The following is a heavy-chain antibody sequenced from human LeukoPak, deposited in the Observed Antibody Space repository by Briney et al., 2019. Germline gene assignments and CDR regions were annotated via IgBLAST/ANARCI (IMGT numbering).Heavy chain of an antibody. CDR3: ARDWRNWNDFGAFDI. CDR2: IYYSGST. CDR1: GASISNHY. V-gene: IGHV4-59*11. D-gene: IGHD1-20*01. J-gene: IGHJ3*02. Sequence: SETLSLTCTVSGASISNHYWNWIRQPPGKGLEGIGDIYYSGSTNYNSSLKSRVTMSVDISKNQFSLRLISVTAADTAVYYCARDWRNWNDFGAFDIWGQGTTVIASS.